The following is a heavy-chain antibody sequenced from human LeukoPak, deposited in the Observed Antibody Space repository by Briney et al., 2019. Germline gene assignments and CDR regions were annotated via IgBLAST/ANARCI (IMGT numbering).Heavy chain of an antibody. CDR3: ARVRDYDGYFDY. CDR1: GFTFSSYS. CDR2: ISSSSTYI. V-gene: IGHV3-21*01. Sequence: PGGSLRLSCAASGFTFSSYSMNWVRQAPGKGLEWVSSISSSSTYIYYADSVKGRFTISRDNAKNSLYLQMNSLRAEDTAVYYCARVRDYDGYFDYWGQGTLVTVSS. D-gene: IGHD3-22*01. J-gene: IGHJ4*02.